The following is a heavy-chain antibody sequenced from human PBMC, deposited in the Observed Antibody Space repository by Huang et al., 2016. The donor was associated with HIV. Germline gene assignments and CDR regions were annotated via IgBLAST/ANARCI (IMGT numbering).Heavy chain of an antibody. V-gene: IGHV3-30*03. CDR1: GFSFTSYD. Sequence: QGQLVESGGGVVQPGRSLRLSCAASGFSFTSYDMQWVRQVPGKGVDWGSFVSNDGNEKYYADSVKGRFTISRDNFKNTLYLQMNSLRTGDTAVYFCLPAGHVSHYYYMDVWGKGTTVIVSS. CDR3: LPAGHVSHYYYMDV. J-gene: IGHJ6*03. CDR2: VSNDGNEK.